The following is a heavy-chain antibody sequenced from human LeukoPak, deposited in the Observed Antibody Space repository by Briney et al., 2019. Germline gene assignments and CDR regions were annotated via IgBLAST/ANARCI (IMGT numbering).Heavy chain of an antibody. V-gene: IGHV5-51*01. J-gene: IGHJ6*02. D-gene: IGHD1-7*01. CDR1: GSRFTDYW. CDR2: IYPGDSDT. Sequence: GESLQISGKGSGSRFTDYWIGGARPVPGKGLEWMGIIYPGDSDTRYSPSFQGQVTISADKSINTAHLQWSSLQASDTAMYYCARGAAGTTPDYSYFGLDVWGQGPRSESP. CDR3: ARGAAGTTPDYSYFGLDV.